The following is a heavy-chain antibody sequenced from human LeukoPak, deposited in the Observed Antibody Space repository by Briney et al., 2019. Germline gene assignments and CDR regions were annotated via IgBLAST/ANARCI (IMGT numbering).Heavy chain of an antibody. V-gene: IGHV3-48*01. J-gene: IGHJ4*02. D-gene: IGHD4-11*01. Sequence: GSLILSFAAFGFTFSSHSMNLVRQAPGKGLGLDSCISSSSSTISYADSVKGRFTISRENAKNSLYLQMNSLRAEDTAVHYCARGDYSNYPWNYWGQGTLVTVSS. CDR1: GFTFSSHS. CDR3: ARGDYSNYPWNY. CDR2: ISSSSSTI.